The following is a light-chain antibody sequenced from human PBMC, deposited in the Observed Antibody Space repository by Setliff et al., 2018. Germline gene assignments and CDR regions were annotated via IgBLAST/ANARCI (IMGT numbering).Light chain of an antibody. CDR1: SSDVGGYNY. V-gene: IGLV2-8*01. CDR3: SSYAGSNNYV. J-gene: IGLJ1*01. CDR2: EVS. Sequence: QSALTQPPSAPGSPGQSVTISCTGTSSDVGGYNYVSWYQQHPGKAPKLMIYEVSKWPSGVPDRFSGSKSGNTASLTVSGLQAEDEADYYCSSYAGSNNYVFGTGTKAT.